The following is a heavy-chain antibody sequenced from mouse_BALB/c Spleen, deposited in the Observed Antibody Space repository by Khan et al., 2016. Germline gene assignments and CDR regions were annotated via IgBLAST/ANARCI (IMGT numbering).Heavy chain of an antibody. J-gene: IGHJ4*01. CDR3: ARLRQAVDY. V-gene: IGHV5-6-3*01. CDR2: INSNGGST. D-gene: IGHD2-12*01. CDR1: GFTFSTYA. Sequence: EVELVESGGGLVQPGGSLKLSCAASGFTFSTYAMSWVRQTPDKRLELVATINSNGGSTYYPDNVKGRFTISRDNAKNTLYLQMLSLKSADTAMYDGARLRQAVDYWGQGTSVTVSS.